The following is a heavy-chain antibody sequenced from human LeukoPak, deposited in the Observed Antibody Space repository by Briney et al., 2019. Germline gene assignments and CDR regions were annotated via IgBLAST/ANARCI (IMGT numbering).Heavy chain of an antibody. CDR2: INSDGSST. V-gene: IGHV3-74*01. J-gene: IGHJ4*02. CDR3: ARESGPLDDYADYFDY. Sequence: PGGSLRLSCAASGFTFSSYWMHWVRQAPGKGLVWVSRINSDGSSTSYADSVKGRFTISRDNAKNTLYLQMNSLRAEDTAVYYCARESGPLDDYADYFDYWGQGTLVTVSS. CDR1: GFTFSSYW. D-gene: IGHD4-17*01.